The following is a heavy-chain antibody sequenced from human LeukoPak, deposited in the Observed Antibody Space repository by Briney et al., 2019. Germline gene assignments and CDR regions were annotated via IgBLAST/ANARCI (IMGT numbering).Heavy chain of an antibody. D-gene: IGHD4-17*01. V-gene: IGHV1-2*06. CDR1: GYTFTGYY. CDR2: INPNSGGT. CDR3: ARHYDYGDYDYGY. Sequence: ASVKVSCKASGYTFTGYYMHWVRQAPGQGLEWIGRINPNSGGTNYAQKFQGRVTMTRDAPISTAYMELSRLRSDDTAVYYCARHYDYGDYDYGYWGQGTLVTVSS. J-gene: IGHJ4*02.